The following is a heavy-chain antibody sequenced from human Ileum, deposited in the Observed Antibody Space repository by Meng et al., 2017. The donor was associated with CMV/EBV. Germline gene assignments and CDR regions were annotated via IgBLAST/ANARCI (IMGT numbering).Heavy chain of an antibody. J-gene: IGHJ4*02. CDR1: GFTFSSYS. V-gene: IGHV3-21*01. CDR2: ISSSSSYI. Sequence: GGSLRLSCAASGFTFSSYSMNWVRQAPGKGLEWVSSISSSSSYIYYADSVKGRFTISRDNAKNSLFLQMNSLRVDDTAVYYCVSGVDPPFDYWGQGTLVTVSS. CDR3: VSGVDPPFDY. D-gene: IGHD3-10*01.